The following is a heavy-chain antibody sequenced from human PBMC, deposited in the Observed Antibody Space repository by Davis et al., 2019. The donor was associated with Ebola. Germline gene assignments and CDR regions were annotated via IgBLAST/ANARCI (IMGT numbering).Heavy chain of an antibody. CDR1: GFTFSSYA. D-gene: IGHD3-3*01. CDR2: ISYDGSNK. CDR3: ARSGILEWLLLYGMDV. Sequence: GESLKISCAASGFTFSSYAMHWVRQAPGKGLEWVAVISYDGSNKYYADSVKGRFTISRDNSKNTLYLQMNSLRAEDTAVYYCARSGILEWLLLYGMDVWGQGTTVTVSS. V-gene: IGHV3-30-3*01. J-gene: IGHJ6*02.